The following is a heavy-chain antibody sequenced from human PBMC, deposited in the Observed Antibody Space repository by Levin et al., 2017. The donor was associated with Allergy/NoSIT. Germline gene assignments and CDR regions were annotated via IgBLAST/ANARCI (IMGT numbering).Heavy chain of an antibody. Sequence: PGGSLRLSCAASGFTFSSYSMNWVRQAPGKGLEWVSSISSSSSYIYYADSVKGRFTISRDNAKNSLYLQMNSLRAEDTAVYYCARVGKQWLDGYEYFQHWGQGTLVTVSS. D-gene: IGHD6-19*01. CDR2: ISSSSSYI. CDR3: ARVGKQWLDGYEYFQH. CDR1: GFTFSSYS. V-gene: IGHV3-21*01. J-gene: IGHJ1*01.